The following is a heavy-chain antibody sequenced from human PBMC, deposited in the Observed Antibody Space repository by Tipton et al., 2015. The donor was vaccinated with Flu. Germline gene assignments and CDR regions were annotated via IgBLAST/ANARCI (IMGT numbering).Heavy chain of an antibody. Sequence: CAATGFSLSSYWMSWVRQAPGKGLEWVANIRQDGSEKYYVDSVKGRFTISRDNAKNSLYLQMNSLRGEDTAVYYCARAIAAAGGYWGQGTLVTVSS. D-gene: IGHD6-13*01. CDR3: ARAIAAAGGY. CDR2: IRQDGSEK. J-gene: IGHJ4*02. CDR1: GFSLSSYW. V-gene: IGHV3-7*04.